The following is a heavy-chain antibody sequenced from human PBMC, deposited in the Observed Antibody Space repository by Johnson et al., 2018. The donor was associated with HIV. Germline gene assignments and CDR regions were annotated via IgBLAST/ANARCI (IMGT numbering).Heavy chain of an antibody. CDR3: AREGDSSGMVFLDAFDV. D-gene: IGHD3-22*01. CDR1: GFTFSSYG. J-gene: IGHJ3*01. CDR2: ISNDGSDK. Sequence: QVQLVESGGGVVQPGRSLRLSCAASGFTFSSYGMHWVRQAPGKGLEWVAVISNDGSDKWYADSVQGRFTISRDNSKNTMYLQMNSLRAEDTAVYYCAREGDSSGMVFLDAFDVWGQGTLVTVSS. V-gene: IGHV3-30*03.